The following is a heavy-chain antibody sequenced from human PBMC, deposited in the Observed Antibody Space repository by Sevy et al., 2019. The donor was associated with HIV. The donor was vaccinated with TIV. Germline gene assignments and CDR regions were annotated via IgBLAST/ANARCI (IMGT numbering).Heavy chain of an antibody. J-gene: IGHJ4*02. V-gene: IGHV3-23*01. CDR1: GFTFSKYS. CDR2: LSFGCGEI. Sequence: GGCLRLSCAASGFTFSKYSMSWVRQPPGKGLEWVSTLSFGCGEINYADSVKGRFTISRDNSKSPVYLQMNNLRPEDTAVYYCAREGCTKPHDYWGQGTLVTVSS. CDR3: AREGCTKPHDY. D-gene: IGHD2-8*01.